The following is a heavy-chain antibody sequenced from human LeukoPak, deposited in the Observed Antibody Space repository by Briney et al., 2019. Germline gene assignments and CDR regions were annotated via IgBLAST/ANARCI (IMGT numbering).Heavy chain of an antibody. J-gene: IGHJ4*02. CDR1: GFTFSSYW. V-gene: IGHV3-53*01. CDR3: ARVDSSGYYPSFDY. CDR2: IYSGSST. Sequence: GGSLRLSCAASGFTFSSYWMSWVRQAPEKGLEWVSVIYSGSSTYYADSVKGRFTISRDNSKNTLYLQMNSLRDEDTAVYYCARVDSSGYYPSFDYWGQGTLVTVSS. D-gene: IGHD3-22*01.